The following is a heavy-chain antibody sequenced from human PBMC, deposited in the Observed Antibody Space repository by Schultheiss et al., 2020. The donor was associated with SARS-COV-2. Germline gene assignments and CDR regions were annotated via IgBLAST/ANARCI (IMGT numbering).Heavy chain of an antibody. Sequence: GGSLRLSCAASGFTFSSYGMHWVRQAPGKGLEWVAVIWYDGSKKYYADSLKGRFTISRDNSKNTLYLQMNSLRAEDTAVYYCARDFYAFDIWGQGTMVTVSS. J-gene: IGHJ3*02. V-gene: IGHV3-33*01. CDR2: IWYDGSKK. CDR3: ARDFYAFDI. CDR1: GFTFSSYG.